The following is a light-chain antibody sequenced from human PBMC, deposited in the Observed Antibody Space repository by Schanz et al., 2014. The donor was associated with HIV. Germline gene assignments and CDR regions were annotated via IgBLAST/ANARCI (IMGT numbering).Light chain of an antibody. CDR2: DTS. CDR1: QRLSSSY. V-gene: IGKV3-20*01. Sequence: EIVLTQSPGSLSLSPGGRATLSCAASQRLSSSYLAWYQQKRDQPPRLLIYDTSNRATGIPARFSGSGSGTDFTLTISSLEPEDFAVYYCQQYGSSPPWTFGQGTKVEIK. J-gene: IGKJ1*01. CDR3: QQYGSSPPWT.